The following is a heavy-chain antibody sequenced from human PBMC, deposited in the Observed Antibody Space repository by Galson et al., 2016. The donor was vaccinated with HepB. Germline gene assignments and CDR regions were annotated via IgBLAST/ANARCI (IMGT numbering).Heavy chain of an antibody. D-gene: IGHD4/OR15-4a*01. J-gene: IGHJ4*02. CDR3: VGIPVTKVLRDY. V-gene: IGHV3-23*01. CDR1: GFTFSSYA. CDR2: ISGGGDST. Sequence: SLRLSCAASGFTFSSYALSWVRQAPGKGLEWVSAISGGGDSTHYADSEKGRFTISRDISKNTVYLQMNSLRPEDTAVYYCVGIPVTKVLRDYWGQGTLVTASS.